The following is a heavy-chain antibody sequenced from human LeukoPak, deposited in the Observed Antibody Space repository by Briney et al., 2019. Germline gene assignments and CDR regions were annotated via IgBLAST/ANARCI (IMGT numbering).Heavy chain of an antibody. V-gene: IGHV3-23*01. D-gene: IGHD2-2*01. Sequence: GGSLRLSCAASGFTFSSFGMSWVRQAPGKGLEWVSDISGSGGSTYYADSVKGRFTISRDNSKNTLYLQMNSLRAEDTAVYYCAREKEGYCSRTSCYLDYYYYYMDVWGKGTTVTISS. CDR3: AREKEGYCSRTSCYLDYYYYYMDV. CDR2: ISGSGGST. CDR1: GFTFSSFG. J-gene: IGHJ6*03.